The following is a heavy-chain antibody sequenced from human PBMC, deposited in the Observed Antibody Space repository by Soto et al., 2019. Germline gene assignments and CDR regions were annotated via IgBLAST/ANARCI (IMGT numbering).Heavy chain of an antibody. J-gene: IGHJ5*02. Sequence: TGKGLEWIGSIYHSGSTYYNPSLKSRVTISVDTSKNQFSLKLSSVTAADTAVYYCARELSGRSGYPPDWLAPCGPGTLVIV. CDR2: IYHSGST. V-gene: IGHV4-38-2*02. CDR3: ARELSGRSGYPPDWLAP. D-gene: IGHD3-3*01.